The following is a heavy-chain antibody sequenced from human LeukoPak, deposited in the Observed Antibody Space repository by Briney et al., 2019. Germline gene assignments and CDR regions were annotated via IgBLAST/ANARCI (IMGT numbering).Heavy chain of an antibody. V-gene: IGHV3-49*04. CDR2: IRSKAYGGTT. Sequence: GVLRLSCAASGFTFSSYNMSWVRQAPGKGLEWVGFIRSKAYGGTTEYAASVKGRFTISRDDSKSIAYLQMNSLKTEDTAVYYCTRDDGRVLDYWGQGTLVTVSS. CDR3: TRDDGRVLDY. J-gene: IGHJ4*02. D-gene: IGHD1-26*01. CDR1: GFTFSSYN.